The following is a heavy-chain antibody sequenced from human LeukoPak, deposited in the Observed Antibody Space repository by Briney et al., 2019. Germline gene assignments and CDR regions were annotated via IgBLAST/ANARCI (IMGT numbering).Heavy chain of an antibody. V-gene: IGHV4-39*02. CDR3: ARDSLGAGTVGATSGY. Sequence: PSETLSLTCTVSSGSISSSSFYWAWIRQPPGKGLEWIGTIYYSGNTYYNPSLKSRLTISVDTSKNQFFLKLSSVTAADTAVYYCARDSLGAGTVGATSGYWGQGTLVTVSS. CDR2: IYYSGNT. CDR1: SGSISSSSFY. J-gene: IGHJ4*02. D-gene: IGHD1-26*01.